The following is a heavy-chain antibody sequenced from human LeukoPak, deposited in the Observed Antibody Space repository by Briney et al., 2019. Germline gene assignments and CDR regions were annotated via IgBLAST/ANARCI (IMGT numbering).Heavy chain of an antibody. Sequence: PSETLTLTCTVSGGSISSYYWSWIRQPPGKGLEWIGYISYSGSTNFNPSLKSRVTISVDTSKNQFSLKLSSVTAADTAVYYCAREGTAGTNLNWFDPWGQGTLVTVSS. CDR3: AREGTAGTNLNWFDP. CDR2: ISYSGST. CDR1: GGSISSYY. D-gene: IGHD1-1*01. V-gene: IGHV4-59*01. J-gene: IGHJ5*02.